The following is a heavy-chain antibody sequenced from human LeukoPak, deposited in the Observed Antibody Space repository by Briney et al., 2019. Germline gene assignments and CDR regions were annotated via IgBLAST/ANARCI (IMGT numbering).Heavy chain of an antibody. CDR1: GFSFSDYY. J-gene: IGHJ3*02. CDR2: ISSSDTTI. CDR3: ARESLYVFDI. V-gene: IGHV3-11*01. Sequence: PGGSLRLSCAASGFSFSDYYMSWIRQAPGKGLECVSYISSSDTTIYYADSMKGRFTISRDNAKNSLYLQMNSLRAEDTAVYYCARESLYVFDIWGQGTLVTVSS.